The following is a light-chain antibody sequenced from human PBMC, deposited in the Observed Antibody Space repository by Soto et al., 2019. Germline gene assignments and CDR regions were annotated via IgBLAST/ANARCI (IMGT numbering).Light chain of an antibody. CDR3: LQYHNLWA. CDR1: QSISSW. J-gene: IGKJ1*01. V-gene: IGKV1-5*01. CDR2: DAS. Sequence: DIQMTQSPSTLSASVGDRVTITCRASQSISSWLAWYQQKPGKAPKLLIYDASSLESGVPSRFSGSGSGTEFTLTISSLQSEDFAVYSCLQYHNLWAFGQGTKVDIK.